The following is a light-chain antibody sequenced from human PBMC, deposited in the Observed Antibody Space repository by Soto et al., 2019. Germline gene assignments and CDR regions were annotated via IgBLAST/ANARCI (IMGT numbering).Light chain of an antibody. CDR3: QQYGNSRT. CDR2: GAS. Sequence: PGERATLSCRASQSITNNYLAWYLQRPGLAPRLLIYGASIRATGIPDRFSGSGSGTDFTLTISRLEPEDFAVYYCQQYGNSRTFGQGTKVDIK. V-gene: IGKV3-20*01. CDR1: QSITNNY. J-gene: IGKJ1*01.